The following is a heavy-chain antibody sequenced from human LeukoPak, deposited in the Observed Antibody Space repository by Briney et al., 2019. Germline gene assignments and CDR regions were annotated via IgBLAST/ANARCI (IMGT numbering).Heavy chain of an antibody. Sequence: GGPLRLSCAASGFTFRSYGMHWVRQAPGKGLEWVALISSDGSNKYYADSVKGRFTISRDNSKNTLYLQMNSLRAEDTAVYYCANENYYGSGSYPDYWGQGTLVTVSS. CDR3: ANENYYGSGSYPDY. D-gene: IGHD3-10*01. CDR2: ISSDGSNK. V-gene: IGHV3-30*18. J-gene: IGHJ4*02. CDR1: GFTFRSYG.